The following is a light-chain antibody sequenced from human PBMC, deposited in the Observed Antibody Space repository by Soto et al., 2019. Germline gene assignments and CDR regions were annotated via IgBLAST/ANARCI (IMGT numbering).Light chain of an antibody. Sequence: DIQMTQSPSSLSASVGDRVIITCRASQGIGNYLAWYQQRPGKAPKLLIYAASTLQSEVPSRFSGSGSGTDFTLTLSSLQPEDAAIYYCEQYKNWPLFGQGTRLDIK. CDR2: AAS. V-gene: IGKV1-27*01. CDR1: QGIGNY. CDR3: EQYKNWPL. J-gene: IGKJ5*01.